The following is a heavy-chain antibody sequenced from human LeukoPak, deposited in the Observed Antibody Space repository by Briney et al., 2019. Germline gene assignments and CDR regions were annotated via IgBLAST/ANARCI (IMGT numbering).Heavy chain of an antibody. D-gene: IGHD3-22*01. Sequence: GGSLRLSCAASGFTFSDYYMSWIRQAPGKGLEWVSYISSSGSTIYYADSVKGRFTISRDNAKNPLYLQMNCLRAEDTAVYYCARDRYDSAPVSSGGMDVWGQGTTVTVSS. J-gene: IGHJ6*02. CDR2: ISSSGSTI. CDR1: GFTFSDYY. V-gene: IGHV3-11*01. CDR3: ARDRYDSAPVSSGGMDV.